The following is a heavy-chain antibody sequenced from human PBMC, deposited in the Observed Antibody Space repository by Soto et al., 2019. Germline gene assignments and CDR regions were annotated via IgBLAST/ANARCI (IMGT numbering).Heavy chain of an antibody. CDR3: AKVYYDSSGYYYQMDY. J-gene: IGHJ4*02. CDR1: GFTFSSYG. D-gene: IGHD3-22*01. Sequence: PGGSLRLSCAASGFTFSSYGMHWVRQAPGKGLEWVAVISYDGSNKYHADSVKGRFTISRDNSKNTLYLQMNSLRAEDTAVYYCAKVYYDSSGYYYQMDYWGQGP. V-gene: IGHV3-30*18. CDR2: ISYDGSNK.